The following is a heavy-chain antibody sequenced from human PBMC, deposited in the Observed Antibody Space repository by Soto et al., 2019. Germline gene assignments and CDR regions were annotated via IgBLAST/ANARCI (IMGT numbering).Heavy chain of an antibody. J-gene: IGHJ3*02. CDR3: AKADDSSGYYDAFDI. D-gene: IGHD3-22*01. Sequence: VGSLRLSCAASGFTFSSYAMSWVRQAPGKGLEWVSAISGSGGSTYYADSVKGRFTISRDNSKNTLYLQMNSLRAEDTAVYYCAKADDSSGYYDAFDIWGQGTMVTVSS. CDR2: ISGSGGST. CDR1: GFTFSSYA. V-gene: IGHV3-23*01.